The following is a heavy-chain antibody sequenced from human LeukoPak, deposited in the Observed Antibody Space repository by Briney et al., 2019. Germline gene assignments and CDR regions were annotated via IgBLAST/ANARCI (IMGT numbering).Heavy chain of an antibody. Sequence: ASVKVSCKASGYTFTSYGISWVRQAPGQGLEWMGWISAYNGNTNYAQKLQGRVTMTTDTSTSTAYMELSSLRSEDTAVYYCAREGSGSGSSKSSIWDYWGQGTLVTVSS. CDR3: AREGSGSGSSKSSIWDY. D-gene: IGHD3-10*01. CDR1: GYTFTSYG. CDR2: ISAYNGNT. V-gene: IGHV1-18*01. J-gene: IGHJ4*02.